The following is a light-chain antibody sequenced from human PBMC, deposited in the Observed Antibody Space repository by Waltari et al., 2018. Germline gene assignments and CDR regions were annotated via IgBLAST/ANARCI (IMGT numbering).Light chain of an antibody. V-gene: IGLV2-23*02. CDR2: DVN. J-gene: IGLJ2*01. CDR1: SSDVGTSNY. Sequence: QSALTQPASVSGSPGQSLTISCAGTSSDVGTSNYTSWYQQYPGNAPKLMIHDVNKRPSGVTNLFSGSTSCNTASLTISGLQPEDEAGYYCCAHAGSYSFVFGGGTRVTVL. CDR3: CAHAGSYSFV.